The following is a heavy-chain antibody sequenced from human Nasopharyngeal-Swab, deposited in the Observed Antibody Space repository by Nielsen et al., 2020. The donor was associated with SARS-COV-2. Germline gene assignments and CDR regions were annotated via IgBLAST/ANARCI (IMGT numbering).Heavy chain of an antibody. Sequence: GGSLRLSCEASGFNFSNYGMHWVRQAPGKGLEWVAAISYEGSKKFYIASVEGRFTVSRDFSKNTLFLQMSSLRPDDTAVYYCAKATQIFWFGQFRNDAFDVWGRGTMVTVSS. CDR1: GFNFSNYG. CDR2: ISYEGSKK. D-gene: IGHD3-10*01. J-gene: IGHJ3*01. V-gene: IGHV3-30*18. CDR3: AKATQIFWFGQFRNDAFDV.